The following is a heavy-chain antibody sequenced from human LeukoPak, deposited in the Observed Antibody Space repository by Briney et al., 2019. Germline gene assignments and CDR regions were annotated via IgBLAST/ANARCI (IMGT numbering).Heavy chain of an antibody. D-gene: IGHD1-14*01. V-gene: IGHV4-59*01. CDR2: VSEGGRT. J-gene: IGHJ4*02. CDR1: GGSITSYY. CDR3: ARASTTFDD. Sequence: PSETLSLTCSVSGGSITSYYWSWIRQPPGKGLEWIGHVSEGGRTNYSPSLRSRVSISVDTSKNQFSLKLNSVTAADTAVYFCARASTTFDDWGQGTLVTVSS.